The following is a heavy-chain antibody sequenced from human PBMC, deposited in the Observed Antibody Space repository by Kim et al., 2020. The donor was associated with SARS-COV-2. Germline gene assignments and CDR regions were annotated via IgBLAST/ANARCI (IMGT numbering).Heavy chain of an antibody. D-gene: IGHD3-22*01. CDR3: ARLPQEYYFESDLYYWYFDV. CDR2: IIPMFGTV. Sequence: SVKVSCKASASGDVFTTYAISWVRQAPGQGLEWMGGIIPMFGTVNYTEKFQGRVTISADESTATAYMELSGLRSDDTAVYYCARLPQEYYFESDLYYWYFDVWGRGTLVTVS. V-gene: IGHV1-69*13. J-gene: IGHJ2*01. CDR1: ASGDVFTTYA.